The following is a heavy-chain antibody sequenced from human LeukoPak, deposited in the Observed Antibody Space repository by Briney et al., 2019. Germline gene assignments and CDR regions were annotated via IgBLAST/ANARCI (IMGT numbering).Heavy chain of an antibody. CDR1: GGSISSSSYY. V-gene: IGHV4-39*07. CDR3: ARGGDSSSWTPYYFDY. CDR2: IYYSGST. D-gene: IGHD6-13*01. Sequence: SETLSLTCTVSGGSISSSSYYWGWIRQPPGKGLEWIGSIYYSGSTNYNPSLKSRVTISVDTSKNQFSLKLSSVTAADTAVYYCARGGDSSSWTPYYFDYWGQGTLVTVSS. J-gene: IGHJ4*02.